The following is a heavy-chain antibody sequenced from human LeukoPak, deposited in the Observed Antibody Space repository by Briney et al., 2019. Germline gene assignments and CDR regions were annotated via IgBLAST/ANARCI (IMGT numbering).Heavy chain of an antibody. J-gene: IGHJ4*02. CDR2: TYGGGGVI. V-gene: IGHV3-23*03. Sequence: PGGSLRLSCAASGFSFSGFGMYWVRQAPRKGLEWVAGTYGGGGVIKYADSVKGRFTISRDNSENTLYLQMHSLRVEDTAIYYCAKDRVPDSGYDIDYWGQGTLVTVSS. CDR3: AKDRVPDSGYDIDY. CDR1: GFSFSGFG. D-gene: IGHD5-12*01.